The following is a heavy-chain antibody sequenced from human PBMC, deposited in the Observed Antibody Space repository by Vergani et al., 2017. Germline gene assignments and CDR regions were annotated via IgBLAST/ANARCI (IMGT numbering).Heavy chain of an antibody. D-gene: IGHD2-2*01. Sequence: QVQLQQWGAGLLKPSETLSLTCAVYGGSSSGYYWSWIRQPPGKGLEWIGEINHSGSTNYNPSLKSRVTISVDTSKNQFSLKLSSVTAADTAVYYCARCLLDCSSTICYWGLDYYYYYYMDVWGKGTTVTVSS. J-gene: IGHJ6*03. CDR2: INHSGST. CDR3: ARCLLDCSSTICYWGLDYYYYYYMDV. V-gene: IGHV4-34*01. CDR1: GGSSSGYY.